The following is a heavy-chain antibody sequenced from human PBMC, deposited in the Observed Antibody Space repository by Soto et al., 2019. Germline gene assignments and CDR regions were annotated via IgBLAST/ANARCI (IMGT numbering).Heavy chain of an antibody. CDR1: GYTFTGYY. Sequence: ASVKVSCKTSGYTFTGYYMHWVRQAPGQGLEWMGWINPNSGGTNYAQKFQGWVTMTRDTSISTAYMELSRLRSDDTAVYYCARSIAAAGASRGDYYYMDVWGKGTTVTVSS. J-gene: IGHJ6*03. CDR2: INPNSGGT. CDR3: ARSIAAAGASRGDYYYMDV. D-gene: IGHD6-13*01. V-gene: IGHV1-2*04.